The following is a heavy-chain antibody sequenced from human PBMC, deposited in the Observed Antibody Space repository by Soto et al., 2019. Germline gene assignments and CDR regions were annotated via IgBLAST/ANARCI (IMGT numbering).Heavy chain of an antibody. J-gene: IGHJ6*02. V-gene: IGHV4-4*02. CDR3: WRYSASGLYYYFGMDV. CDR2: IYHTGIT. CDR1: GDSISSSNW. D-gene: IGHD6-13*01. Sequence: SETLSLTCAVSGDSISSSNWWTWVRQPPGKGLEWIGGIYHTGITNYNPSLKSRVTILVDTSKNQFSLKLTSVTAADTAVYYWWRYSASGLYYYFGMDVWGQGTTVTVSS.